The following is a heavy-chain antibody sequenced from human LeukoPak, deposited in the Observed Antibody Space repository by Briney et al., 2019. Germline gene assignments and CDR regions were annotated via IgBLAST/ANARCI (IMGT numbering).Heavy chain of an antibody. J-gene: IGHJ4*02. CDR1: GFTLSSYA. Sequence: GGSLRLSCAASGFTLSSYAMSWVRQAPGKGLEWVSAISGSGGSTYYADSVKGRFTISRDNSKNTLYLQMNSLRAEDTAVYYCAKHWRKPSYIVVVTAIRGGSFDYWGQGTLVTVSS. V-gene: IGHV3-23*01. CDR3: AKHWRKPSYIVVVTAIRGGSFDY. D-gene: IGHD2-21*02. CDR2: ISGSGGST.